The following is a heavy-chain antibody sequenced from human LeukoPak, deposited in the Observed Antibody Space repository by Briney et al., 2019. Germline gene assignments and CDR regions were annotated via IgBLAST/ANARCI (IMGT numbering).Heavy chain of an antibody. CDR2: ISSSSSYI. D-gene: IGHD2-8*01. CDR1: GFTFSSYS. V-gene: IGHV3-21*01. CDR3: ARYIRYCTNGVCYTGAFDY. J-gene: IGHJ4*02. Sequence: PGGSLRLSCAASGFTFSSYSMNWVRQAPGKGLEWVSSISSSSSYIYYADSVKGRFTISRDSAKNSLYLQMNSLRAEDTAVYYCARYIRYCTNGVCYTGAFDYWGQGTLVTVSS.